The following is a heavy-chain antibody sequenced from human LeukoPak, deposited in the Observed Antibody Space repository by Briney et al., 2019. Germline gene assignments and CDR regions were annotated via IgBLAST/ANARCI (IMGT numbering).Heavy chain of an antibody. CDR1: GFTFSGSV. J-gene: IGHJ6*02. CDR2: IRSKANSYAT. V-gene: IGHV3-73*01. Sequence: PGGSLKLSCAASGFTFSGSVIHWVRQASGKGLEWIGRIRSKANSYATAYAASVKGRFTISRDDSKNTAYLQMNSLRAEDTAVYYCAKDRYLGYCSSTSCPPLDVWGQGTTVTVSS. D-gene: IGHD2-2*01. CDR3: AKDRYLGYCSSTSCPPLDV.